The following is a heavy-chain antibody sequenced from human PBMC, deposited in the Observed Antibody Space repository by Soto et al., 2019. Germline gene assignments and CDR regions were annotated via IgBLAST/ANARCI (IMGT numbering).Heavy chain of an antibody. CDR2: VYYGGT. J-gene: IGHJ4*02. V-gene: IGHV4-59*01. CDR1: GGSISSNY. D-gene: IGHD4-4*01. Sequence: XETLSLTCTVSGGSISSNYWSWIRQSPAKGLEWIGFVYYGGTNYNPSFESRVTMSVDTPKKQFSLELSDVTAADTAVYYCVSYRGAFYFDHWGQGTLVTVS. CDR3: VSYRGAFYFDH.